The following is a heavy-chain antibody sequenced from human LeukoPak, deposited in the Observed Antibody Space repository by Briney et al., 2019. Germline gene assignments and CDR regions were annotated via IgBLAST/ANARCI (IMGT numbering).Heavy chain of an antibody. J-gene: IGHJ2*01. CDR3: ARMYSSGWYLSGLHWYFDL. CDR1: GGSVSSGSYY. D-gene: IGHD6-19*01. V-gene: IGHV4-39*01. CDR2: IYYSGST. Sequence: SETLSLTCTVSGGSVSSGSYYWSWIRQPPGKGLEWIGYIYYSGSTYYNPSLKSRVTISVDTSKNQFSLKLSSVTAADTAVYYCARMYSSGWYLSGLHWYFDLWGRGTLVTVSS.